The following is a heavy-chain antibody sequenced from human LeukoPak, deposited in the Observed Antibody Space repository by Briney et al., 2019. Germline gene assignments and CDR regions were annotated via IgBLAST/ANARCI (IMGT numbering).Heavy chain of an antibody. CDR1: GFTFGTYG. V-gene: IGHV3-23*01. D-gene: IGHD3-16*01. CDR2: ISAGAGST. Sequence: GGSLRLSCAASGFTFGTYGMYWVRQAPGKGLEWVSAISAGAGSTYYADSVKGRFTISRDNSKNTLYLQMNSLRADDTAVYYCAKHFTLSDSGQGTLVTVSS. CDR3: AKHFTLSD. J-gene: IGHJ4*02.